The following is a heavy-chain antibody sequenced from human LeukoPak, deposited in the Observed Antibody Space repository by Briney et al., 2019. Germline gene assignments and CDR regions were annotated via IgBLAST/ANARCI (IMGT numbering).Heavy chain of an antibody. Sequence: SETLSLTCTVSGYSISSGYYWGWIRPPPGKGLEGIGSIYHSGSTYYNPSLKSRVIISVDTSKNQFSLNLTSVTAADTAVYYCAREEIVMTTVRIDYYGMDVWGQGTTVTVSS. J-gene: IGHJ6*02. V-gene: IGHV4-38-2*02. CDR1: GYSISSGYY. D-gene: IGHD4-11*01. CDR2: IYHSGST. CDR3: AREEIVMTTVRIDYYGMDV.